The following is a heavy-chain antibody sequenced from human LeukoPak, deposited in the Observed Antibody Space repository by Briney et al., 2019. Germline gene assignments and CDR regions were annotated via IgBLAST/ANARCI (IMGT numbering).Heavy chain of an antibody. CDR3: ARDYYGSGSYYNFDY. CDR2: ISSSSSTI. V-gene: IGHV3-48*04. D-gene: IGHD3-10*01. CDR1: GFTFSSYG. J-gene: IGHJ4*02. Sequence: GGSLRLSCAASGFTFSSYGMHWVRQAPGKGLEWVSYISSSSSTIYYADSVKGRFAISRDNAKNSLYLQMNSLRAEDTAVYYCARDYYGSGSYYNFDYRGQGTLVTVSS.